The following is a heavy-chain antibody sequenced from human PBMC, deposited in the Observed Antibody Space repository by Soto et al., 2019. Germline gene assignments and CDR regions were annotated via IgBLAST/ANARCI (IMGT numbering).Heavy chain of an antibody. J-gene: IGHJ4*02. CDR2: ISGSGGST. V-gene: IGHV3-23*01. D-gene: IGHD3-22*01. CDR1: GFTFSSYA. Sequence: GGSLRLSCAASGFTFSSYAMSWVRQAPGKGLEWVSAISGSGGSTYYADSVKGRFTISRDNSKNTLYLQMNSLRAEDTAVYYCAREPYYDSSGYYYEWPHFDYWGQGTLVTVS. CDR3: AREPYYDSSGYYYEWPHFDY.